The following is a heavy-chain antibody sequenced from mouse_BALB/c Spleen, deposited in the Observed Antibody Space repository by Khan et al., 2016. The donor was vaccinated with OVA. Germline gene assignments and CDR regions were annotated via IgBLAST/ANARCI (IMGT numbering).Heavy chain of an antibody. V-gene: IGHV1-76*01. CDR1: GYIFTNYW. CDR2: IYPGTDNT. Sequence: VKLLESGAELVRPGASVKLSCKTSGYIFTNYWIHWVKQRSGQGLEWIARIYPGTDNTYYNEKLKDRATLTADKSSSTAYLQLSSLKSEDSAVYFCAREEALYYFDYWGQGTTLTVSS. D-gene: IGHD3-2*02. J-gene: IGHJ2*01. CDR3: AREEALYYFDY.